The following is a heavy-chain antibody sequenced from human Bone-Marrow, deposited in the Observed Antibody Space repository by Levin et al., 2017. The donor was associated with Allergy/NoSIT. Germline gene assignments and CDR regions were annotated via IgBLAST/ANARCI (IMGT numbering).Heavy chain of an antibody. D-gene: IGHD5-18*01. CDR2: MPYDGSDT. V-gene: IGHV3-30*18. CDR1: GIILSSYG. J-gene: IGHJ4*02. CDR3: ANLAFGGDPAMEGDFDY. Sequence: SCVGSGIILSSYGMHWVRQAPGKGLEWVALMPYDGSDTYYADSVKGRFTISRDKSKNTLYLQMDSLRPEDTAVYYCANLAFGGDPAMEGDFDYWGQGTLVTVSS.